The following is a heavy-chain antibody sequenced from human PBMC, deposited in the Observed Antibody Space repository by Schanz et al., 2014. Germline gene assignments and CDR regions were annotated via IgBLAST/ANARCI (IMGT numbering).Heavy chain of an antibody. CDR3: AKDPHKDYGGKPQTFDI. J-gene: IGHJ3*02. V-gene: IGHV3-11*04. D-gene: IGHD4-17*01. CDR2: ISRDGTTS. Sequence: QVQLVDSGGGVVQPGRSLRLSCAASGFIFNDYYMNWIRQAPGKGLEWLSYISRDGTTSYYADSVKGRFTISRDNAKNILYLQMNSLRAEDTALYYCAKDPHKDYGGKPQTFDIWGQGTMVTVSS. CDR1: GFIFNDYY.